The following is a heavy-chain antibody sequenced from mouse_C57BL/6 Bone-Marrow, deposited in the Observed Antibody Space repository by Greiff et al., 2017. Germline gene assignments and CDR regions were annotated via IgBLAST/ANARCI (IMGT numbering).Heavy chain of an antibody. D-gene: IGHD2-1*01. J-gene: IGHJ3*01. CDR1: GYTFTSYG. Sequence: QVQLQQSGAELARPGASVKLSCKASGYTFTSYGISWVKQRTGPGLEWIGELDPRSGNTYYNEKFKGKATLTADKSSSTAYMELRSLTSEDSAVYFCAKSTMVRGFSYWGQGTLVTVSA. V-gene: IGHV1-81*01. CDR3: AKSTMVRGFSY. CDR2: LDPRSGNT.